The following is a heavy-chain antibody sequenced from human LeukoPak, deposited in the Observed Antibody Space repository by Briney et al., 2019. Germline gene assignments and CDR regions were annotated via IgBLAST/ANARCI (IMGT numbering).Heavy chain of an antibody. D-gene: IGHD4-17*01. CDR3: ARYGDYAGPDY. J-gene: IGHJ4*02. CDR2: INHSGST. Sequence: SETLSLTCAVYGGSFSGYYWSWIRQPPGKGLEWIGEINHSGSTNYNPSLQSRVTISVDTSKNQFSLKLSSVTAADTAVYYCARYGDYAGPDYWGQGTLVTVSS. V-gene: IGHV4-34*01. CDR1: GGSFSGYY.